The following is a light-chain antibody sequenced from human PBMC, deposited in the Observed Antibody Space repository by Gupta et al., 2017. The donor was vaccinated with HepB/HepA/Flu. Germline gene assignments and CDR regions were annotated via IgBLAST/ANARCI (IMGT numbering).Light chain of an antibody. Sequence: QTVVTQEPSLSVSPGGTVKITCGLNSGSVSDTYYPSWYQQTPGQAPRTLMFGTSTRASGVPDRFSGSIEGDKAALTITGAQADDEFDYYCLLYMGSGISMFGGGTKLTVL. CDR2: GTS. V-gene: IGLV8-61*01. CDR1: SGSVSDTYY. J-gene: IGLJ3*02. CDR3: LLYMGSGISM.